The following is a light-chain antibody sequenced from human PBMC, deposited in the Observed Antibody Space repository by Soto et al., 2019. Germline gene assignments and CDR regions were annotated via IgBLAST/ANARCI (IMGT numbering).Light chain of an antibody. CDR2: DAS. Sequence: ETPLTQSPATLSLSPGERATLSCRASQSISSNLAWYQQKPGQAPRLLIYDASNRATGIPARFSGSGSGTDFTLTISSLEPEDFAVYYCQQRSDWPRGLTFGGGTKVEIK. J-gene: IGKJ4*01. CDR1: QSISSN. CDR3: QQRSDWPRGLT. V-gene: IGKV3-11*01.